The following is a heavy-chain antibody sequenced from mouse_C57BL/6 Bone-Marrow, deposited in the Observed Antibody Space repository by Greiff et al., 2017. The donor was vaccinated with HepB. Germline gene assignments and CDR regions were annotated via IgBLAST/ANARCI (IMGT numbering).Heavy chain of an antibody. J-gene: IGHJ3*01. Sequence: VQVVESGPELVKPGASVKISCKASGYAFSSSWMNWVKQRPGKGLEWIGRIYPGDGDTNYNGKFKGKATLTADKSSSTAYMQLSSLTSEDSAVYFCANYYYGSSYGFAYWGQGTLVTVSA. CDR3: ANYYYGSSYGFAY. CDR2: IYPGDGDT. V-gene: IGHV1-82*01. D-gene: IGHD1-1*01. CDR1: GYAFSSSW.